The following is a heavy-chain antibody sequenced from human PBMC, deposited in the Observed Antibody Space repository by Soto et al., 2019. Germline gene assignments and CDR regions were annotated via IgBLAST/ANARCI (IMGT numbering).Heavy chain of an antibody. CDR2: IGGGDDDT. CDR1: GFTFNIYA. V-gene: IGHV3-23*01. D-gene: IGHD6-13*01. CDR3: ATSVVTPGTHYFDS. J-gene: IGHJ4*01. Sequence: PGGSLRLSCAASGFTFNIYAMSWVRQAPGKGPEWVSSIGGGDDDTYYADSMKGRFTISRDNSKNTLFLQMNSLRAEDTAVYFCATSVVTPGTHYFDSWGQGALVTVSS.